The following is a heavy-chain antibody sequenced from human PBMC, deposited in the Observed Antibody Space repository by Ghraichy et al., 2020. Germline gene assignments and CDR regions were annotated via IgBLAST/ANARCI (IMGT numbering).Heavy chain of an antibody. D-gene: IGHD6-13*01. CDR2: ISGSGGST. J-gene: IGHJ6*02. Sequence: GGSLRLSCAASGFTFSSYAMSWVRQAPGKGLEWVSAISGSGGSTYYADSVKGRFTISRDNSKNTLYLQMNSLRAEDTAVYYCAKGRPMIAAAGSDYYYGMDVWGQGTTVTVSS. CDR3: AKGRPMIAAAGSDYYYGMDV. V-gene: IGHV3-23*01. CDR1: GFTFSSYA.